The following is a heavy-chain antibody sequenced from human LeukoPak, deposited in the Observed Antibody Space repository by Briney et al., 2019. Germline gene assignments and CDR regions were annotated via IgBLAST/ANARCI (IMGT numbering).Heavy chain of an antibody. D-gene: IGHD6-19*01. Sequence: PGGSLRLSCAASGFTFSSYWMHWVRQAPGKGLVWVSRINSDGSNTKYADSVKGRFTISRDNAKNTLYLQMNSLRAEDTAVYYCAKVLAVPPYYVDYWGQDTLVTVSS. CDR1: GFTFSSYW. CDR2: INSDGSNT. CDR3: AKVLAVPPYYVDY. V-gene: IGHV3-74*01. J-gene: IGHJ4*02.